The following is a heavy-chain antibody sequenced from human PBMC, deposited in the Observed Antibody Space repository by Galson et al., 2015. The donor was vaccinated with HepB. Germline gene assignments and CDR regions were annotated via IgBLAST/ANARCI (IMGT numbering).Heavy chain of an antibody. CDR2: ISPYNGET. Sequence: SVKVSCKASGYKFSTYSITWVRQAPGQGLEWMGWISPYNGETNSARQFQGRVTMTTDTITSTAYMELRSLRAEDTAVYYCARPKFGTNPGAFDIWGQGTMVTVSS. CDR3: ARPKFGTNPGAFDI. CDR1: GYKFSTYS. V-gene: IGHV1-18*01. D-gene: IGHD1-14*01. J-gene: IGHJ3*02.